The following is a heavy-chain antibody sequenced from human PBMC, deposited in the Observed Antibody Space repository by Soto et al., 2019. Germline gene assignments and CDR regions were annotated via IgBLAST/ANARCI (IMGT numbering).Heavy chain of an antibody. Sequence: QVQLVESGGGVVQPGRSPKLSCAASGFTFSSDGMHWVRQAPGKGLEWVALISYDGSNKYYADSVKGRFTISRDNSKNTLCLQMNSLRAEDTDVYYCARGKEENYFDYWGQGTLVTGSS. V-gene: IGHV3-30*03. CDR1: GFTFSSDG. J-gene: IGHJ4*02. CDR2: ISYDGSNK. CDR3: ARGKEENYFDY.